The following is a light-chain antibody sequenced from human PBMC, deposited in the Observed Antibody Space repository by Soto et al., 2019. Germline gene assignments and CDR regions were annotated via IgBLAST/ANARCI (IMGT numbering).Light chain of an antibody. CDR2: GAS. CDR1: QSVSRNY. CDR3: QQYGSSPYT. J-gene: IGKJ2*01. Sequence: EIVLTQSPGTLSLSPGERTTLSCRASQSVSRNYLAWYQQKPGQAPRLLIYGASSRATGVPDRFSGSGSGADFSLTINRLEPEDSAVYYCQQYGSSPYTFGQGTKLEIK. V-gene: IGKV3-20*01.